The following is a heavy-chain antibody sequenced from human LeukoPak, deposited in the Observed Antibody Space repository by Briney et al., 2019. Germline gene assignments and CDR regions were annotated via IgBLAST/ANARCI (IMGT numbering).Heavy chain of an antibody. V-gene: IGHV3-23*01. CDR3: ARDQPRSFWSGSIFDY. D-gene: IGHD3-3*01. CDR1: GFTFSSYA. CDR2: ISGSGGST. Sequence: GGSLRLSCAASGFTFSSYAMSWVRQAPGKGLEWVSAISGSGGSTYYADSVKGRFTISRDNSKNTLYLQMNSLRAEDTAVYYCARDQPRSFWSGSIFDYWGQGTLVTVSS. J-gene: IGHJ4*02.